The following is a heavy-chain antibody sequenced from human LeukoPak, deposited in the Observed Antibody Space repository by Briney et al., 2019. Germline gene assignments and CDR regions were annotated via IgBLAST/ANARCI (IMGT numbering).Heavy chain of an antibody. CDR3: AVTVQDCSSTSCPFDY. V-gene: IGHV3-7*01. Sequence: GGSLRLSCAASGFTFSSYWMSWVRQAPGKGLEWVANIKQDGSEKYYVDSVKGRFTISRDNAKNSLYLQMNSLRAEDTGVYYCAVTVQDCSSTSCPFDYWGQGTLVTVSS. D-gene: IGHD2-2*01. CDR2: IKQDGSEK. CDR1: GFTFSSYW. J-gene: IGHJ4*02.